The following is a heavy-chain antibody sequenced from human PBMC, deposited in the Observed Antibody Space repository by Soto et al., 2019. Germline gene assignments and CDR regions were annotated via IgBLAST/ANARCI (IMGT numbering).Heavy chain of an antibody. Sequence: EVQLVESGGGLVQPGGALRLSCAASGFTFSSYWMHWVRQAPGKGLVWVSRIHSDGGTTTYADSVKGRFTMSRDNAKNTLYLQINSLSAEDTAVYYCARTYGSNSHFDYWGQGTLVTVSS. V-gene: IGHV3-74*01. D-gene: IGHD4-17*01. J-gene: IGHJ4*02. CDR2: IHSDGGTT. CDR1: GFTFSSYW. CDR3: ARTYGSNSHFDY.